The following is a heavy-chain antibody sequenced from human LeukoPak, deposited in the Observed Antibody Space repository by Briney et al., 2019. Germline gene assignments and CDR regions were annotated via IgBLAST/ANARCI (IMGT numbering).Heavy chain of an antibody. J-gene: IGHJ4*02. CDR1: GFTFSSYW. CDR3: ARARFKGRFDY. V-gene: IGHV3-7*01. CDR2: IKQDGSEK. Sequence: GGSLRLSCAASGFTFSSYWMSWVRQAPGKGLEWVANIKQDGSEKYYVDSVRGRSTISRDNAKNSLYLQMNSLRAEDTAVYYCARARFKGRFDYWGQGTLVTVSS.